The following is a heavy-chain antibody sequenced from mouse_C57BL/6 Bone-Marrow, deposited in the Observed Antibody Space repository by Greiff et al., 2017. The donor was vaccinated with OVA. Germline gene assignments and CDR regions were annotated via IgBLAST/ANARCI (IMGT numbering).Heavy chain of an antibody. Sequence: EVMLVESGGGLVKPGGSLKLSCAASGFTFSDYGMHWVRQAPEKGLEWVAYISSGSSTIYYADTVKGRFTISRDNAKNTLFLQMTSLRSEDTAMYYCARGDYDYDGVDYWGQGTTLTVSS. J-gene: IGHJ2*01. CDR2: ISSGSSTI. D-gene: IGHD2-4*01. V-gene: IGHV5-17*01. CDR1: GFTFSDYG. CDR3: ARGDYDYDGVDY.